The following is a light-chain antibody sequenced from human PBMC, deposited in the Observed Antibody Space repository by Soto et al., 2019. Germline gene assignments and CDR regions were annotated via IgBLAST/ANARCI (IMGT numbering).Light chain of an antibody. CDR1: SSDVGGYNY. CDR2: EDS. CDR3: NSYTSKSTGV. Sequence: QSVLTQPASVSGSPGQSITISCTGTSSDVGGYNYVSWYQQHPGKAPKLIIYEDSNRPSGVSNRFSGSNSGNTASLTISGLQAEDEADYYCNSYTSKSTGVFGTGTELTVL. V-gene: IGLV2-14*01. J-gene: IGLJ1*01.